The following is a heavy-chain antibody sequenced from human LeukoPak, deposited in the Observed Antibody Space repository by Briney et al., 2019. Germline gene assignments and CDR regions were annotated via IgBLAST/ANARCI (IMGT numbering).Heavy chain of an antibody. J-gene: IGHJ4*02. CDR2: IYYSGST. V-gene: IGHV4-59*01. D-gene: IGHD3-10*01. Sequence: SETLSLTCTVSGGSISSYDWSWIRLPPGKGREWIGYIYYSGSTNYNPSLKSRVTISVDTSKNQFSLKLSSVTAADTAVYYCAREDGHYGSGSFFYWGQGTLVTVSS. CDR3: AREDGHYGSGSFFY. CDR1: GGSISSYD.